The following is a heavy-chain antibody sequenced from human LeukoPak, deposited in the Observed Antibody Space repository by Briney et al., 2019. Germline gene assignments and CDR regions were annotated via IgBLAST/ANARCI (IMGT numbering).Heavy chain of an antibody. V-gene: IGHV4-39*01. CDR3: AGRITIFGVAVRDFDY. Sequence: PSETLSLTCTVSGGSISSSSYYGGWIRQPPGKGLGWIGSLYYSGSAYYNPSLKSRVTISVDTSKNQFSLKLSSVTAADTAVYYCAGRITIFGVAVRDFDYWGQGTLVTVSS. D-gene: IGHD3-3*01. CDR2: LYYSGSA. CDR1: GGSISSSSYY. J-gene: IGHJ4*02.